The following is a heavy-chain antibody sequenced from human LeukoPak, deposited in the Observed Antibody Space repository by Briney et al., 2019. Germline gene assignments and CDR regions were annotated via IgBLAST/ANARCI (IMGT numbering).Heavy chain of an antibody. D-gene: IGHD3-22*01. CDR1: GFTFSSYW. V-gene: IGHV3-7*01. CDR3: ARIYYDSSGYYVDAFDI. J-gene: IGHJ3*02. CDR2: IKQDGSEK. Sequence: RGSLRLSCAASGFTFSSYWMSWVRQAPGKGLEWVANIKQDGSEKYYVDSVKGRFTISRDNAKNSLYLQMNSLRAEDTAVYYCARIYYDSSGYYVDAFDIWGQGTMVTVSS.